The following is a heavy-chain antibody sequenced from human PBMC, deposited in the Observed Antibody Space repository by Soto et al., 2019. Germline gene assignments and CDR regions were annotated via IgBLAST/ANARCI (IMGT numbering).Heavy chain of an antibody. CDR1: GFTFSSYS. CDR2: ISSSSSYI. Sequence: GGSLRLSCAASGFTFSSYSMNWVRQAPGKGLEWVSSISSSSSYIYYADSVKGRFTISRDNAKNSLYLQMNSLRAEDTAVYYCARDQWLRFPEESYYYYYMDVWGKGTTVTVSS. V-gene: IGHV3-21*01. D-gene: IGHD5-12*01. CDR3: ARDQWLRFPEESYYYYYMDV. J-gene: IGHJ6*03.